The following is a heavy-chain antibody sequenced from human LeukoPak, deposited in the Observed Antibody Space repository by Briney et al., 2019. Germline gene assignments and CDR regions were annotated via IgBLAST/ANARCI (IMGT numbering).Heavy chain of an antibody. CDR3: ARPMGYCSGGSCYDNWFDP. Sequence: GEALKISWKGSGYSFTSYWIGWVRPMPGKGLEWMGIIYPCDSETRYSPSFQGHVTTSADKSISTAYLQWSSLKASDTAMYYCARPMGYCSGGSCYDNWFDPWGQGTLVTVSS. D-gene: IGHD2-15*01. J-gene: IGHJ5*02. CDR1: GYSFTSYW. V-gene: IGHV5-51*01. CDR2: IYPCDSET.